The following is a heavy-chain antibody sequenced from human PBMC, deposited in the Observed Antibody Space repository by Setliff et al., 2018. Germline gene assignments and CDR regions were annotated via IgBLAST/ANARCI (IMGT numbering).Heavy chain of an antibody. Sequence: SETLSLTCTISGDSISDISYYWGFIRQSPVKGPEWIGSIYYSGTAYYNPSLKSRVTISIDTSKNQFSLKVNSGTAADTAVYFCARVLVLGYNWFDPWGQGTLVTVSS. CDR1: GDSISDISYY. V-gene: IGHV4-39*01. J-gene: IGHJ5*02. CDR3: ARVLVLGYNWFDP. D-gene: IGHD3-10*01. CDR2: IYYSGTA.